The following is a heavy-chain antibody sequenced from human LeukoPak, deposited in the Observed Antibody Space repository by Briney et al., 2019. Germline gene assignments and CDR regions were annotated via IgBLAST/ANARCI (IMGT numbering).Heavy chain of an antibody. D-gene: IGHD3-10*01. CDR1: GFTFNNYW. V-gene: IGHV3-7*01. CDR3: ARGYHTRRVYDY. J-gene: IGHJ4*02. CDR2: TNQDGSDK. Sequence: PGGSLRLSCAASGFTFNNYWMKWVRQAPGKGLEWVANTNQDGSDKYYVDSVKGRFAISRDNAKNSLYLQMNSLRAEDTAVYYCARGYHTRRVYDYWGQGILVTVSS.